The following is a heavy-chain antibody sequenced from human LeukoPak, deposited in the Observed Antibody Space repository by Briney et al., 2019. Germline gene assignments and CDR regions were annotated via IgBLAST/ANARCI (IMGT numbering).Heavy chain of an antibody. CDR1: GVTFSIYS. J-gene: IGHJ3*02. Sequence: GGSLRLSCAASGVTFSIYSMNWVRQAPGKGLEWVSYISSSSTTIYYADSVRGRFTISRDNAKNSLYLQMNSLRAEDTAVYYCARGRDGYTIDVFDIWGQGTMVTVSS. D-gene: IGHD5-24*01. CDR3: ARGRDGYTIDVFDI. V-gene: IGHV3-48*01. CDR2: ISSSSTTI.